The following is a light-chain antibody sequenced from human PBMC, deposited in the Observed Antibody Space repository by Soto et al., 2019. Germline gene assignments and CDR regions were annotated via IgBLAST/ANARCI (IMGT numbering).Light chain of an antibody. J-gene: IGLJ1*01. V-gene: IGLV2-14*01. CDR1: RSDVGGYDF. CDR2: EVY. CDR3: TSYTNNSPYV. Sequence: QSARTQPRSVPGSARQSVTIPCTETRSDVGGYDFVSWYQQHLGKAPKLMIYEVYDRPSGVSNRFSGSKSGNTASLTISGLQAEDEADYYCTSYTNNSPYVFGTGTKVTV.